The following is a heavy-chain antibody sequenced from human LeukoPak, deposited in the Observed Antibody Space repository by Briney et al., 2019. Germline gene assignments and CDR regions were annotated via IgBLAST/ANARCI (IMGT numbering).Heavy chain of an antibody. J-gene: IGHJ4*02. D-gene: IGHD3-22*01. CDR2: IWYDGSNQ. CDR1: GFTFSSYG. CDR3: AKDGKAYYYDSSGPLDY. V-gene: IGHV3-33*06. Sequence: GGSLRLSCAASGFTFSSYGMHWVRQAPGKGLEWVGVIWYDGSNQYYADSVKGRFTISRDNSKNTLYLQMNSLRDEDTAVYYCAKDGKAYYYDSSGPLDYWGQGTLVTVSS.